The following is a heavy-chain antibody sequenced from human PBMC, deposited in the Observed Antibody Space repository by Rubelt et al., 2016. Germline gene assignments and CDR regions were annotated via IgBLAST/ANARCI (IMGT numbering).Heavy chain of an antibody. CDR3: ARGLAAGCHMDV. CDR2: INHSGNT. Sequence: QVQLQQWGAGLLKPSETLSLTCAVSGGSFSFYYWSWIRQPPGKGLAWIGEINHSGNTNYNPSLKSRLTITVDTSKTQFPLKRSSVTAADTAVYYCARGLAAGCHMDVWGKGTTVTVSS. CDR1: GGSFSFYY. D-gene: IGHD2-8*01. V-gene: IGHV4-34*01. J-gene: IGHJ6*03.